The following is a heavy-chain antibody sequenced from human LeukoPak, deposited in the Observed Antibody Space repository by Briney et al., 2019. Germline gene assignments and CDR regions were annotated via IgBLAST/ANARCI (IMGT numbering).Heavy chain of an antibody. CDR1: GGSISSYY. D-gene: IGHD1-26*01. Sequence: SETLSLTCTVSGGSISSYYWSWIRQPPGKGLEWIGYIYYSGSTNYNPSLKSRVTMSVDTSKNQFSLKLSSVTAADTAVYYCARTLSRWDPFDYWGQGTLVTVSS. CDR2: IYYSGST. J-gene: IGHJ4*02. V-gene: IGHV4-59*12. CDR3: ARTLSRWDPFDY.